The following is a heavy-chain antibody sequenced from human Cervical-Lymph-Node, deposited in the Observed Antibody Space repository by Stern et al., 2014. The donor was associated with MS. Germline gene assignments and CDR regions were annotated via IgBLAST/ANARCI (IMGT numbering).Heavy chain of an antibody. Sequence: HLVKSGPEVKRPGTSVRVSCNASGFTFISSAMQWVRQARGLRLSRVGFMLVTSADTRYARKFHDRVTISRDMSTSTVNMELSSLRSEDTAVYYCAAEGEYIRSGIYHYTGMDVWGQGTTVTVSS. J-gene: IGHJ6*02. CDR2: MLVTSADT. D-gene: IGHD3-10*01. CDR1: GFTFISSA. V-gene: IGHV1-58*02. CDR3: AAEGEYIRSGIYHYTGMDV.